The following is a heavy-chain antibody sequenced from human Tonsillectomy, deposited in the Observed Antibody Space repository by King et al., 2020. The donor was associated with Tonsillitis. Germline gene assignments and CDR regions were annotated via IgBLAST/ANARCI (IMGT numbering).Heavy chain of an antibody. CDR1: GFTFSRYW. CDR2: IKQDGSEK. CDR3: AGWATYYYDSSGFYYGVSERRGMDV. V-gene: IGHV3-7*01. J-gene: IGHJ6*01. Sequence: VQLVESGGGLVQPGGSLRLSCAASGFTFSRYWMNWVRQAPGKGLEWVANIKQDGSEKYYVDSVKGRFTISRDNAENSLYLQMNSLRGEDTVVYYCAGWATYYYDSSGFYYGVSERRGMDVWGQGTTVTVSS. D-gene: IGHD3-22*01.